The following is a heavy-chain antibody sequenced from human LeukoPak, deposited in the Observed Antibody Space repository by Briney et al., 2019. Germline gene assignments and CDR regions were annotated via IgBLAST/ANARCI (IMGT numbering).Heavy chain of an antibody. CDR3: ARTYSSGWGYYYMDV. V-gene: IGHV1-69*05. CDR1: GGTFSSYA. D-gene: IGHD6-19*01. Sequence: ASVKASCKASGGTFSSYAISWVRQAPGQGLEWMGGIIPIFGTANYAQKFQGRVTITTDESTSTVYMELSSLRSEDTAVYYCARTYSSGWGYYYMDVWGKGTTVTVSS. J-gene: IGHJ6*03. CDR2: IIPIFGTA.